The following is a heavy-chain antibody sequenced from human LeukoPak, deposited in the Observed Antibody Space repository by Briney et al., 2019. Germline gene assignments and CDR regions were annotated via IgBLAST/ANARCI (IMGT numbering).Heavy chain of an antibody. D-gene: IGHD6-13*01. CDR2: INPNSGGT. Sequence: GASVKVSCEASGYTFTGYYMHWVRQAPGQGLEWMGWINPNSGGTNYAQNFQGRVTMTRDTSISTAYMELSSLRFDDTAEYYCAKSPPSSWSTNAYYYYMDVWGKGTTVTVSS. J-gene: IGHJ6*03. CDR3: AKSPPSSWSTNAYYYYMDV. V-gene: IGHV1-2*02. CDR1: GYTFTGYY.